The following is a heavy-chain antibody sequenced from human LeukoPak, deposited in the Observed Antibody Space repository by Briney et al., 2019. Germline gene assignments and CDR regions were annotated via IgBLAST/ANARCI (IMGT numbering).Heavy chain of an antibody. CDR3: ARDYGSGVEAFDI. V-gene: IGHV3-30*03. J-gene: IGHJ3*02. Sequence: GGSLRLSCAASGFTLSSYGMHWVRQAPGKGLEWVAVISNDGSDKYYADSVKGRFTISRDNSKNTLYLQMNSLRAEDTAVYYCARDYGSGVEAFDIWGQGTMVTVSS. CDR2: ISNDGSDK. D-gene: IGHD3-10*01. CDR1: GFTLSSYG.